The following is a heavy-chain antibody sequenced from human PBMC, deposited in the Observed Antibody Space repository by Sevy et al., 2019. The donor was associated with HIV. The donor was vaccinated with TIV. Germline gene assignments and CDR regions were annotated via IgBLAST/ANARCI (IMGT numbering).Heavy chain of an antibody. Sequence: GGSLRLSCAASGFTFSSYGMHWVRQAPGKGLEWVAVISYDGSNKYYADSVKGRFTISRDNSKNRLYLQMNSLRAEDTAVYYCAKVRSSSTPTDRKYYYYGMDVWGQGTTVTVSS. CDR1: GFTFSSYG. V-gene: IGHV3-30*18. D-gene: IGHD6-6*01. CDR2: ISYDGSNK. CDR3: AKVRSSSTPTDRKYYYYGMDV. J-gene: IGHJ6*02.